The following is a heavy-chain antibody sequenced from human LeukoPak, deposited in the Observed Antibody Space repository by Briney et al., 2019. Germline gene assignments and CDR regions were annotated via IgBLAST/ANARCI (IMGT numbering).Heavy chain of an antibody. CDR2: IRYDGSNK. CDR3: AKKMVRGVINAFDY. D-gene: IGHD3-10*01. Sequence: GGSLRLSCAASGFTFSSYGMHWVRQAPGMGLEWVAFIRYDGSNKYYADSVKGRFTISRDNSKNTLYLQMNSLRAEDTAVYYCAKKMVRGVINAFDYWGQGTLVTVSS. V-gene: IGHV3-30*02. CDR1: GFTFSSYG. J-gene: IGHJ4*02.